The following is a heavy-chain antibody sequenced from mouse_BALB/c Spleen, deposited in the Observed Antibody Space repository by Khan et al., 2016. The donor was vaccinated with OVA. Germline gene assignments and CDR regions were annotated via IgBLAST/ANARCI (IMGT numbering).Heavy chain of an antibody. CDR1: GFTFSSYS. CDR2: ISSDGDYT. V-gene: IGHV5-6*01. Sequence: DVHLVESGGDLMKPGGSLKLSCAASGFTFSSYSMSWVRQIPDKRLEWVASISSDGDYTYYPDSVKGRFTISRDNAKNTLYLQMSSLKSEDTAMYYCASHLTGSFAYWGQGTLVTVSA. CDR3: ASHLTGSFAY. D-gene: IGHD4-1*01. J-gene: IGHJ3*01.